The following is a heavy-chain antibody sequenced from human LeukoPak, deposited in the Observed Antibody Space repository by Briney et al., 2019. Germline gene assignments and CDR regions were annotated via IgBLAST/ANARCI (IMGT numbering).Heavy chain of an antibody. J-gene: IGHJ4*02. V-gene: IGHV5-51*01. CDR3: ARFGAMVRGVISEFDY. CDR2: IYPGDSDT. Sequence: GESLKISCKGSGYSFTSYWIGWVCQMPGKGLEWMGIIYPGDSDTRYSPSFQGQVTISANKSISTAYLQWSSLKASDTAMYYCARFGAMVRGVISEFDYWGQGTLVTVSS. CDR1: GYSFTSYW. D-gene: IGHD3-10*01.